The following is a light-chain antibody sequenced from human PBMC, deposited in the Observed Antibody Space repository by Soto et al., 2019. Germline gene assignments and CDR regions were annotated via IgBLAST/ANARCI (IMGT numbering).Light chain of an antibody. V-gene: IGLV1-51*01. CDR1: SSNIGDNY. CDR3: GTWDTSLSVWV. J-gene: IGLJ3*02. Sequence: QSVLTQPPSVSAAPGQKVTISCSGTSSNIGDNYVSWYRQLPGTAPKLLIYDNYKRPSGIPDRFSGSKSGTSTTLGITGLQTGDEADYYCGTWDTSLSVWVFGGGTKLTV. CDR2: DNY.